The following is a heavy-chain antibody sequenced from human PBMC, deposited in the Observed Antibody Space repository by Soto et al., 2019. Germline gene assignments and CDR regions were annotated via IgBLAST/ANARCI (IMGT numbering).Heavy chain of an antibody. CDR2: IDPSDSYI. D-gene: IGHD6-6*01. J-gene: IGHJ4*02. Sequence: XESLKISCKGSGYSFTSSLLTWVRQMPGKGLEWMGHIDPSDSYINQSPSFQGHVTISTDKSISTVYLQWSSLAVSDTAMYYCARRRSSSGLNFDIWGQGTLVTVSS. CDR3: ARRRSSSGLNFDI. V-gene: IGHV5-10-1*01. CDR1: GYSFTSSL.